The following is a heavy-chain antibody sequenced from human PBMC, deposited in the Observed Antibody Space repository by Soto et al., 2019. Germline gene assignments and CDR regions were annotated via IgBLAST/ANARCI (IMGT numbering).Heavy chain of an antibody. J-gene: IGHJ6*02. D-gene: IGHD6-25*01. CDR3: ARGVAARPPPDYYYYYGMGV. CDR2: IYYSGST. Sequence: SETLSLTCTVSGGSISSYYCSWGRHPPRPGLEWIGNIYYSGSTNYNPSLKSRVTISVDTSKNQFSLKLSSVTAADTAVYYCARGVAARPPPDYYYYYGMGVWGQGTTVTVSS. V-gene: IGHV4-59*12. CDR1: GGSISSYY.